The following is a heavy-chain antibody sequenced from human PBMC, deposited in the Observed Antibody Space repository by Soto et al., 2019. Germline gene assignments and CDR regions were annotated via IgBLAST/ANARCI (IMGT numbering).Heavy chain of an antibody. Sequence: ASVKVSCKAAGYTFTSYGISWVRQAPGQGLEWMGWISAHNGNTNYAQKLQGRVTMTTDTSTSTAYMELRSLRSDDTAVYYCAREKGDYGHYQPRIYYYYSGMDVWGQGTTVTVSS. V-gene: IGHV1-18*01. CDR2: ISAHNGNT. D-gene: IGHD4-17*01. CDR3: AREKGDYGHYQPRIYYYYSGMDV. CDR1: GYTFTSYG. J-gene: IGHJ6*02.